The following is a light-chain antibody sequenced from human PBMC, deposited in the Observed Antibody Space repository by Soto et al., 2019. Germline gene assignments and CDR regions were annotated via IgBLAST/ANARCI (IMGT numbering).Light chain of an antibody. Sequence: DIQMTQSPSSLSASVGDRVTITCRASQSVNRNLHWYQQRPGKAPKLLISGASSLQSGVPSRFSDSGSGTDFTLTISSLQPEDFATYYCQQSLITQYSFGQGTKLEIK. CDR3: QQSLITQYS. CDR2: GAS. CDR1: QSVNRN. J-gene: IGKJ2*03. V-gene: IGKV1-39*01.